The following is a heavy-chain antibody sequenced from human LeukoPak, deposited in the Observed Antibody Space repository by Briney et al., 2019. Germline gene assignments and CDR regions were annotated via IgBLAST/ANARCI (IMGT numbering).Heavy chain of an antibody. CDR1: GYTFTSYD. CDR2: MNPNSGNT. V-gene: IGHV1-8*01. CDR3: ARGVLPVLLWFGELSWFDP. Sequence: ASVKVSCKASGYTFTSYDINWVRHATGQGLEWMGWMNPNSGNTGYAQKFQGRVTMTRNTSISTAYMELSSLRSEDTAVYYCARGVLPVLLWFGELSWFDPWGQGTLVTVSS. D-gene: IGHD3-10*01. J-gene: IGHJ5*02.